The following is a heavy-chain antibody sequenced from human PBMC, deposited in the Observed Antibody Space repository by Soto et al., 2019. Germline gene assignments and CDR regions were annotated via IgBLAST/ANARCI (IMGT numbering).Heavy chain of an antibody. D-gene: IGHD3-10*01. CDR2: TYYRSKWYD. J-gene: IGHJ4*02. CDR3: ARGGRVTRGIFDY. CDR1: GDSVSSYSAA. V-gene: IGHV6-1*01. Sequence: PSQTLSLTCSISGDSVSSYSAAWNCIRQSPSRGLEWLGRTYYRSKWYDEYAVSVKSRITINPDTSKNQFSLQLNSVTPEDTAVYYCARGGRVTRGIFDYWGQGTLVTVSS.